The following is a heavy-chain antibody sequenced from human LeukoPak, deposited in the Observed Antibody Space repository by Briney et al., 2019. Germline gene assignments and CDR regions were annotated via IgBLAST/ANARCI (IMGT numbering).Heavy chain of an antibody. Sequence: GASVKVSCKASGYTFIGYYMHWVRQAPGQGLEWMGWINPNSGGTNYAQKFQGRVTMTRDTSISTAYMELGRLRSDDTAVYYCARDVTGDQSWFFDLWGRGTLVTVSS. J-gene: IGHJ2*01. CDR2: INPNSGGT. V-gene: IGHV1-2*02. CDR3: ARDVTGDQSWFFDL. D-gene: IGHD7-27*01. CDR1: GYTFIGYY.